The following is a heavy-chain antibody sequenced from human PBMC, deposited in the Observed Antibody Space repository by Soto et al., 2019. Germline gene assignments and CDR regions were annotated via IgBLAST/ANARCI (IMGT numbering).Heavy chain of an antibody. CDR2: VAYSGTYT. D-gene: IGHD3-10*01. J-gene: IGHJ4*02. CDR1: GFTFSSYA. V-gene: IGHV3-23*01. CDR3: AKGMYYYASGSYFDY. Sequence: PGESLKISCAASGFTFSSYAVIWVRQAPGKGLEWVSTVAYSGTYTYFADSVKGRFTISRDNSRNTLYLQMNSLRGEDTAVYYCAKGMYYYASGSYFDYWGQGTLVTVSS.